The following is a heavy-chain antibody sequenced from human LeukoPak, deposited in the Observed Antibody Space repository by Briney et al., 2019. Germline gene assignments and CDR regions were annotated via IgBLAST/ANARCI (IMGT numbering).Heavy chain of an antibody. CDR1: GYTFTGYY. D-gene: IGHD3-3*01. Sequence: GASVTVSCTASGYTFTGYYMHWVRQAPGQGLEWMGIINPSGGSTSYAQKFQGRVTMTRDTSTSTVYMELSSLRSEDTAVYYCARSQGLWSGYSADAFDIWGQGTMVTVSS. V-gene: IGHV1-46*01. J-gene: IGHJ3*02. CDR3: ARSQGLWSGYSADAFDI. CDR2: INPSGGST.